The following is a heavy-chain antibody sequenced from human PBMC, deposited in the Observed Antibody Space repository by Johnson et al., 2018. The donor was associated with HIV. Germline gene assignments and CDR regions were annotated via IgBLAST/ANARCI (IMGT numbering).Heavy chain of an antibody. CDR3: TPRGGYTPGSLDI. CDR2: ISGGST. J-gene: IGHJ3*02. CDR1: GFTVSSNE. V-gene: IGHV3-38-3*01. D-gene: IGHD3-16*02. Sequence: VQLVESRGVLVQPGGSLRLSCAASGFTVSSNEMSWVRQAPGKGLEWVSSISGGSTYYADSRKGRFTISRDNSKNQLHLQMNSLRAEDTAVYYCTPRGGYTPGSLDIWGQGTLVTVSS.